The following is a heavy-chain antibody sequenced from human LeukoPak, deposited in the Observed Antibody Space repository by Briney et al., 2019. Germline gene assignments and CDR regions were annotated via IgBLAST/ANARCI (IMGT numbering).Heavy chain of an antibody. J-gene: IGHJ4*02. Sequence: GGSLRLSCAASGFTFSSFWMHWVRQAPGKGLEWVAVISYDGSNKYYADSVKGRFTISRDNSKNTLYLQMNSLRAEDTAVYYCARDSRPFQYSSSWYDYWGQGTLVTVSS. CDR1: GFTFSSFW. V-gene: IGHV3-30-3*01. CDR3: ARDSRPFQYSSSWYDY. CDR2: ISYDGSNK. D-gene: IGHD6-13*01.